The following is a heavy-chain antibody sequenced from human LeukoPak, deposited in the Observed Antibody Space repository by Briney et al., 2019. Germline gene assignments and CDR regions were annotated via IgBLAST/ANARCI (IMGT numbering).Heavy chain of an antibody. CDR2: IYTSGST. V-gene: IGHV4-4*09. J-gene: IGHJ4*02. CDR1: GGSFSSYY. Sequence: SETLSLTCTVSGGSFSSYYWSWIRQPPGKGLEWIGYIYTSGSTNYNPFLKSRVTISLGTSKNQFSLKLTSVTAADTAVYYCAQTRERANIAALDYWGQGTLVTVSS. CDR3: AQTRERANIAALDY. D-gene: IGHD6-6*01.